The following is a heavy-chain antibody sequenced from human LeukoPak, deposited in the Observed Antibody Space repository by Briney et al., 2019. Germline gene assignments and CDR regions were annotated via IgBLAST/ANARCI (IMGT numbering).Heavy chain of an antibody. CDR1: GFTFSSYW. CDR3: ARDIDSSGFPSMSDY. J-gene: IGHJ4*02. CDR2: IKQDGSEK. D-gene: IGHD6-19*01. Sequence: GGSLRLSCAASGFTFSSYWMSWVRQAPGKGLEWVANIKQDGSEKYYVDSVKGRFTISRDNAKNSLNLQMNSLRAEDTAVYYCARDIDSSGFPSMSDYWGQGTLVTVSS. V-gene: IGHV3-7*01.